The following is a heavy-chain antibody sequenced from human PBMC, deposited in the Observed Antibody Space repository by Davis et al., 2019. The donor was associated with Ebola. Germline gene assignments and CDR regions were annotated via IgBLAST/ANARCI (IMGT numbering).Heavy chain of an antibody. V-gene: IGHV3-21*01. Sequence: GGSLRLSCAASGFTFSTYSMTWVRQAPGKALEWVSSISSDSDYIYYADSAKGRFTISRDNAKNSLFLQMNSLRAEDTAVYYCASAGSWYDWFDPWGQGTLVTVSS. CDR1: GFTFSTYS. CDR3: ASAGSWYDWFDP. J-gene: IGHJ5*02. D-gene: IGHD6-13*01. CDR2: ISSDSDYI.